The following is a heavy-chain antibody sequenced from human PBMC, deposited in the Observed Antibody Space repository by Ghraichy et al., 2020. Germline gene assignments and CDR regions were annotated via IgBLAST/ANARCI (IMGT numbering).Heavy chain of an antibody. CDR1: GGTFSSYA. D-gene: IGHD6-13*01. Sequence: VKVSCKASGGTFSSYAISWVRQAPGQGLEWMGGIIPIFGTANYAQKFQGRVTITADESTSTAYMELSSLRSEDTAVYYCARDPGIALRRENIAAAGFDYWGQGTLVTVSS. CDR3: ARDPGIALRRENIAAAGFDY. V-gene: IGHV1-69*13. J-gene: IGHJ4*02. CDR2: IIPIFGTA.